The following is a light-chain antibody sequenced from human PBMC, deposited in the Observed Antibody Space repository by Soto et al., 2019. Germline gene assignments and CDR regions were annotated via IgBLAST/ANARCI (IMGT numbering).Light chain of an antibody. CDR3: QSYDSRLSGWV. CDR1: SSNIGAGYD. J-gene: IGLJ3*02. V-gene: IGLV1-40*01. CDR2: GNS. Sequence: QSVLTQSPSVSGAPGQRVTISCTGRSSNIGAGYDVHWYQHLPGRAPKLLIYGNSSWPSGVPDRFSGSKSGTSASLAITGLQAEDEADYYCQSYDSRLSGWVFGGGTKLTVL.